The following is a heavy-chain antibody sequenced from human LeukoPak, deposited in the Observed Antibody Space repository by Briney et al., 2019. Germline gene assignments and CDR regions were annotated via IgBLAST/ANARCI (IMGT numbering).Heavy chain of an antibody. V-gene: IGHV3-21*01. CDR2: ISSSSNYI. J-gene: IGHJ4*02. Sequence: GGSLRLSCAASGFTFSSYSMSWVRQAPGKGLEWVSSISSSSNYIYYADSMKGRFTISRDNAKKSLYLQMNSLRAEDTAVYYCARGWAPNWNYVVWYWGQGTLVTVSS. D-gene: IGHD1-7*01. CDR1: GFTFSSYS. CDR3: ARGWAPNWNYVVWY.